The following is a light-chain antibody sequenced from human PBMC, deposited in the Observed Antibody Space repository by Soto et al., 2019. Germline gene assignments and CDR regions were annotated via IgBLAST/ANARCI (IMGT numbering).Light chain of an antibody. CDR2: DAS. CDR3: QQANTLPT. V-gene: IGKV1-5*01. Sequence: DIQMTQSPSTLSASVGDRDTITCRASQRISRYLAWYQQKPGEAPKLLIYDASSLQSGVPSRFSGSGSGTDFTLTISSLQPEDFATYYCQQANTLPTFGQGTRLEI. J-gene: IGKJ5*01. CDR1: QRISRY.